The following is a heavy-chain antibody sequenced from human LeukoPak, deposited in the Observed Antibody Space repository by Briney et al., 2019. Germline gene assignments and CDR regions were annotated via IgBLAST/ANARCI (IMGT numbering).Heavy chain of an antibody. D-gene: IGHD3-16*02. V-gene: IGHV3-23*01. J-gene: IGHJ3*01. Sequence: QSGGSLRLSCAASGFTFSHSAMTWVRQAPGRGLEWVSLISFSGANTYSADSVKGRFTISRDNSKDTLFLQMNSLRAEDTAIYYCVRDIELSTWGLGTMVTVSS. CDR3: VRDIELST. CDR2: ISFSGANT. CDR1: GFTFSHSA.